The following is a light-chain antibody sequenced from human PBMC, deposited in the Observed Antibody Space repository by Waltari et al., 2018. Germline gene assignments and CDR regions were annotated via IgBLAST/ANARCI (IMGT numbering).Light chain of an antibody. CDR2: DAS. V-gene: IGKV1-27*01. CDR3: QKSNSAPFT. CDR1: QDIGNY. J-gene: IGKJ5*01. Sequence: DIQMTQSPSSLSASVGERVTNTCRASQDIGNYFSWYQQQPGKVPKVLFYDASTLESGVPSRFSGSGSGTDFTLTISRLHPEDFATYYCQKSNSAPFTFGQGTRLEIK.